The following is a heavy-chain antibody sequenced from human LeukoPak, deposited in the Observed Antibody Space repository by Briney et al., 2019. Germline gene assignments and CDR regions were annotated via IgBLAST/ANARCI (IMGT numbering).Heavy chain of an antibody. V-gene: IGHV4-59*01. CDR1: GGAISRYY. J-gene: IGHJ6*03. CDR2: IYYSGST. CDR3: ASGAYSYYYMDV. D-gene: IGHD1-26*01. Sequence: SETLSLTCSVSGGAISRYYWSWIRQPPGKGLEWIGYIYYSGSTNYNPSLKSRVTISVDTSKNQYSLKLSSVTAADTAVYYCASGAYSYYYMDVWGKGTTVTISS.